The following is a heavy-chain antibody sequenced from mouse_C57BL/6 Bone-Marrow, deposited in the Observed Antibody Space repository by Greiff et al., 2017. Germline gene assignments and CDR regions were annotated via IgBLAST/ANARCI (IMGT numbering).Heavy chain of an antibody. CDR1: GYTFTSYW. D-gene: IGHD1-1*01. CDR3: AREGDYGSSWFAY. Sequence: QVQLQQPGAELVKPGASVKLSCKASGYTFTSYWMQWVKQRPGQGLGWIGEIDPSDSYTNYNQKFKGKATLTVDTSSSTAYMQLSSLTSEDSAVYYCAREGDYGSSWFAYWGQGTLVTVSA. CDR2: IDPSDSYT. V-gene: IGHV1-50*01. J-gene: IGHJ3*01.